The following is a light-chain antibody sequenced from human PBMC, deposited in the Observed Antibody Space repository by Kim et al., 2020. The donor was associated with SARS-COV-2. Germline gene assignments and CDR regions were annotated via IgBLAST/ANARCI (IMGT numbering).Light chain of an antibody. CDR1: ALPEKQ. Sequence: HGQTARITCSGDALPEKQTYWYQQKSGQAPLLLIYKDSERPSGIPGRFSGSSSGTTVTLTISGVQAEDDADYYCQSADGSGTYVFGTGTKVTVL. CDR3: QSADGSGTYV. CDR2: KDS. V-gene: IGLV3-25*03. J-gene: IGLJ1*01.